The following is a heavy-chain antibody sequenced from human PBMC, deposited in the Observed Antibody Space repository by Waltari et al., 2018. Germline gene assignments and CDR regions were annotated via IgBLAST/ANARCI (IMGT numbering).Heavy chain of an antibody. CDR1: GFTLSSYW. J-gene: IGHJ3*02. Sequence: SGFTLSSYWMSWVRQAPGKGLEWVANIKKDGSEEYYVDSVRGRFTISRDNAKNSLYLQMNSLRPEDTAVYYCARDQWFAFDIWGQGTMVTVSS. V-gene: IGHV3-7*01. CDR3: ARDQWFAFDI. D-gene: IGHD3-22*01. CDR2: IKKDGSEE.